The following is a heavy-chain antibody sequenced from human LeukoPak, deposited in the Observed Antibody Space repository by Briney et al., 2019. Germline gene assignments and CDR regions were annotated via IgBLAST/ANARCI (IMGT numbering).Heavy chain of an antibody. J-gene: IGHJ4*02. D-gene: IGHD5-24*01. CDR1: GFTFDDYT. V-gene: IGHV3-43*01. CDR3: AKDKGGDGYNNYFDY. Sequence: GGSLRLSCAASGFTFDDYTMHWVRQAPGKGLEWVSLIGWDGGGTYYADSVKGRFTIFRDNNKNSLYLQMNSLRTDDSALYYCAKDKGGDGYNNYFDYWGQGTLVTVSS. CDR2: IGWDGGGT.